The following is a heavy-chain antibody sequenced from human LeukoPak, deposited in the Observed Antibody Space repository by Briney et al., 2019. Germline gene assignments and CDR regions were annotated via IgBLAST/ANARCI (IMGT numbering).Heavy chain of an antibody. CDR2: MNPNSGNT. V-gene: IGHV1-8*01. D-gene: IGHD3-22*01. CDR3: ARGVHKFYYDRSGYQPYAFDI. Sequence: ASVKVSCKASGYTFISYDINWVRQATGQGLEWMGWMNPNSGNTGYAQKFQGRVTMTRNTSISTACMELSSLRSEDTAVYYCARGVHKFYYDRSGYQPYAFDIWGQGTMVTISS. J-gene: IGHJ3*02. CDR1: GYTFISYD.